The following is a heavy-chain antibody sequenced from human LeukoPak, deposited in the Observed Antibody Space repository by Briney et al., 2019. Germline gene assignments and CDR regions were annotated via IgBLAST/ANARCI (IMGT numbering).Heavy chain of an antibody. CDR2: IIPIFGTA. V-gene: IGHV1-69*01. J-gene: IGHJ5*02. Sequence: SVKVSCKASGGTFSSYAISWVRQAPGQGLEWMGGIIPIFGTANYAQKFQGRVTITADESPSKAYLEMSSLRSEDTAVYYLARDASRGRTSDFWSGYSPYNWFDPWGQGTLVTVSS. D-gene: IGHD3-3*01. CDR1: GGTFSSYA. CDR3: ARDASRGRTSDFWSGYSPYNWFDP.